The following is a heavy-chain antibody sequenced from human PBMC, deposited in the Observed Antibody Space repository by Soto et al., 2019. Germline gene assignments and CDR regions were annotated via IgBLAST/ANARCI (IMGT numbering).Heavy chain of an antibody. CDR1: GFTFSNYG. D-gene: IGHD3-22*01. CDR2: IWSDGSYK. V-gene: IGHV3-33*01. J-gene: IGHJ5*02. Sequence: QVQLVESGGGVVQPGRSLRLSCAASGFTFSNYGMHWIRQAPGKGLEWVAVIWSDGSYKYYADSVKGRFTISRDNSKNTLYLQMNSLRAEDTGVYYCARDLRGGTMIVAAATSWGQGTLVTVSS. CDR3: ARDLRGGTMIVAAATS.